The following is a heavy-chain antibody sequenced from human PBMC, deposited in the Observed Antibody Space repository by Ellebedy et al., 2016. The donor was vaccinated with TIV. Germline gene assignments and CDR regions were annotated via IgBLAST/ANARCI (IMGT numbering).Heavy chain of an antibody. V-gene: IGHV3-53*01. CDR3: ARRIAVAGFDP. D-gene: IGHD6-19*01. J-gene: IGHJ5*02. CDR1: GFSVRSAY. CDR2: IYIGGET. Sequence: GGSLRLSCAASGFSVRSAYVTWVRQAPGKGLDWVSIIYIGGETFYADSVKGRFTISRDNSKNTLYLQMNSLRAEDTAVYYCARRIAVAGFDPWGQGTLVTVSS.